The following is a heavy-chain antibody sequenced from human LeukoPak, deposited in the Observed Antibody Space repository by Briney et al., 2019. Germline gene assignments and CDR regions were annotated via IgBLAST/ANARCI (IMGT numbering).Heavy chain of an antibody. D-gene: IGHD2-15*01. CDR2: IYSSGGT. CDR1: GGSISSYY. Sequence: AETLSLTCTVSGGSISSYYWSWIRQPAGKGLEWIGRIYSSGGTNYNPSLKSRVSMSVGTSKNQFSLKLSSVTAADTAVYYCARGSGRPHYFDYWGQGTLVTVSS. J-gene: IGHJ4*02. V-gene: IGHV4-4*07. CDR3: ARGSGRPHYFDY.